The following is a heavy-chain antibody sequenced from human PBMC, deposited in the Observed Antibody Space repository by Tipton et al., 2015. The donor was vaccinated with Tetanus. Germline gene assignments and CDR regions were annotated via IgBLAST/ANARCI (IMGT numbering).Heavy chain of an antibody. CDR3: ARHTNFWSGYYIVY. D-gene: IGHD3-3*01. Sequence: SLRLSCAASGFTFDAYAMHWVRQAPGKGLEWVSGISWNSGSIGYADSVKGRFAISRDNAKNSLYLQMNSLRAEDTAVYYCARHTNFWSGYYIVYWGQGTLVTVSS. J-gene: IGHJ4*02. V-gene: IGHV3-9*01. CDR1: GFTFDAYA. CDR2: ISWNSGSI.